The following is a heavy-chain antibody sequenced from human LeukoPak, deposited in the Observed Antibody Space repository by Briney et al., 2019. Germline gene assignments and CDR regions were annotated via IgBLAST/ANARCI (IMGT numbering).Heavy chain of an antibody. Sequence: PGGSLRLSCAASGFTLRSFGMQFVRQAPGKGLEWVAFIRVDGSNQYYTDSVKGRFTMSRDNSNNTLYLQMNNLRGDDTAVYFCAKGCGESHFDSWGQGTLVTVSS. CDR1: GFTLRSFG. CDR3: AKGCGESHFDS. D-gene: IGHD7-27*01. J-gene: IGHJ4*02. CDR2: IRVDGSNQ. V-gene: IGHV3-30*02.